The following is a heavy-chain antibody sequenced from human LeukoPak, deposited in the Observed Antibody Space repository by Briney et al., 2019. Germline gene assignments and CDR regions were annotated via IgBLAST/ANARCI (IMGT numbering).Heavy chain of an antibody. J-gene: IGHJ4*02. D-gene: IGHD6-19*01. CDR2: FDPEDGET. CDR3: ARGISSGWYY. CDR1: GYTLTELS. V-gene: IGHV1-24*01. Sequence: ASVKVSCKVSGYTLTELSMHWVRQAPGKGLEWMGGFDPEDGETIYAQKLQGRVTMTTDTSTSTAYMELRSLRSDDTAVYYCARGISSGWYYWGQGTLVTVSS.